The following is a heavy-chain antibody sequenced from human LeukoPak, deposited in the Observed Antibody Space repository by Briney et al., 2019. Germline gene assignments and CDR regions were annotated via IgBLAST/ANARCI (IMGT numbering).Heavy chain of an antibody. CDR2: INHSGST. D-gene: IGHD5-18*01. Sequence: SETLSLTCAVYGGSFSGYYWSWIRQPPGKGLEWIGEINHSGSTNYNPSLKSRVTISVDTSKNQFSLKLSSVTAADTAVYYCARGLSRGYSYGRFDYWGQGTLVTVSS. CDR1: GGSFSGYY. CDR3: ARGLSRGYSYGRFDY. J-gene: IGHJ4*02. V-gene: IGHV4-34*01.